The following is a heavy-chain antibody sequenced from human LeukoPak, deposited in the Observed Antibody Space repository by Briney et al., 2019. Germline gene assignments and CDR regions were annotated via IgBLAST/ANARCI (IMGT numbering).Heavy chain of an antibody. V-gene: IGHV4-34*01. CDR3: ARGGPLVGGLRLGELSLVDY. D-gene: IGHD3-16*02. CDR1: GGFFSGYY. CDR2: INHSGST. Sequence: SETLFLTCAVYGGFFSGYYWSWIRQPPGKGLEWIGEINHSGSTNYNPSLKSRVTISVDTSKNQFSLKRSSVTAAATAVYYCARGGPLVGGLRLGELSLVDYWAREPWSPSPQ. J-gene: IGHJ4*02.